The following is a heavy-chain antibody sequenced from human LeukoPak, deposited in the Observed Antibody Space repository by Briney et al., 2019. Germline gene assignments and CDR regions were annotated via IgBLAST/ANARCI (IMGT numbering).Heavy chain of an antibody. CDR3: AREGYSYGYERGAYWFDP. CDR1: GYTFTGYY. D-gene: IGHD5-18*01. CDR2: INPNSGGT. V-gene: IGHV1-2*06. J-gene: IGHJ5*02. Sequence: GASVKVSCKASGYTFTGYYMHWVRQAPGQGLEWMGRINPNSGGTNYAQKFQGRVTMTRDTSISTAYMELSRLRSDDTAVYYCAREGYSYGYERGAYWFDPWGQGTLVTVSS.